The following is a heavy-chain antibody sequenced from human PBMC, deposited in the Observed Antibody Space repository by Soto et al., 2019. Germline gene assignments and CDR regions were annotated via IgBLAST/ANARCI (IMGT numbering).Heavy chain of an antibody. CDR2: ILPMFDRP. CDR1: GGTFNTYA. D-gene: IGHD3-16*02. J-gene: IGHJ4*02. V-gene: IGHV1-69*01. CDR3: TRSIGSGGVIGGFDD. Sequence: QVQLVQSGTEVKKPGSAVRVSCKASGGTFNTYAMNWVRQAPGQGLEWMGGILPMFDRPRYAQKFQGRVTITVDEPTTTAYMELSSLRSDDTAVYYCTRSIGSGGVIGGFDDWSQGTLVTVSS.